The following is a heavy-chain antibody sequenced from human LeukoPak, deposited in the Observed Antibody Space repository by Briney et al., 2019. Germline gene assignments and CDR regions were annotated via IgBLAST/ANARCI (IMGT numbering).Heavy chain of an antibody. D-gene: IGHD1-1*01. CDR3: AKHQGRPHPAFDY. CDR1: GFTFTSYE. CDR2: ISSSGGTI. V-gene: IGHV3-48*03. J-gene: IGHJ4*02. Sequence: SGGSLRLSCAASGFTFTSYEMNWVRQAPGKGLEWVSYISSSGGTIHYADSVKGRFTISRDNSKNTLYLQMNSLRAEDTAVYYCAKHQGRPHPAFDYWGLGTLVTVSS.